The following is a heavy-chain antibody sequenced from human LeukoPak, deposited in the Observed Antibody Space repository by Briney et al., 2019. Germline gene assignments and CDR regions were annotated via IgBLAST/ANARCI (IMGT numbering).Heavy chain of an antibody. J-gene: IGHJ4*02. Sequence: ASVKVSCKASGYTFTSYGISWVRQATGQGLEWMGWMSPNSGNTDYAQKFQGRVTFTRNTSINTAYMELSSLRSEDTAVYYCARWELRRDGIDYWGQGTLVTVSS. CDR1: GYTFTSYG. D-gene: IGHD1-26*01. CDR3: ARWELRRDGIDY. CDR2: MSPNSGNT. V-gene: IGHV1-8*03.